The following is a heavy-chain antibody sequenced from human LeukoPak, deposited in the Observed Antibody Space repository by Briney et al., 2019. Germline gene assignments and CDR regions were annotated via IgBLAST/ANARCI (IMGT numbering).Heavy chain of an antibody. Sequence: GGSLRLSCAASGFTFRSYSVNWVRQAPGKGLEWVSAIDPSSTYIYYADSVKGRFTISRDNAKNSLYLQMNSLRAEDTAVYYCARLGYCSSTSCPAPLYYYYYMDVWGKGTTVTVSS. CDR2: IDPSSTYI. J-gene: IGHJ6*03. V-gene: IGHV3-21*01. CDR1: GFTFRSYS. D-gene: IGHD2-2*01. CDR3: ARLGYCSSTSCPAPLYYYYYMDV.